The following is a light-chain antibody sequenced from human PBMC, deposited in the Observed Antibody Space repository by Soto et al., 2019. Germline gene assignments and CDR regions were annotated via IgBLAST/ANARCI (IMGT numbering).Light chain of an antibody. J-gene: IGLJ2*01. CDR3: AAWDDSLKGPV. Sequence: QSVLTQPPSASGTPGQRVTFSCSGSSSNIGANTVNWYQQLPGTAPKLLIYGSDQRPSGVPDRFSGYKSGTSASLAISGLQSEDEADYYCAAWDDSLKGPVFGGGTKLTVL. V-gene: IGLV1-44*01. CDR1: SSNIGANT. CDR2: GSD.